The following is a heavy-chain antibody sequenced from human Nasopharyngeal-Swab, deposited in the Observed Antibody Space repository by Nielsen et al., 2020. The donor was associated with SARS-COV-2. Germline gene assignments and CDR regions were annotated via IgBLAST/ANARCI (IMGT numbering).Heavy chain of an antibody. CDR3: ARVGGDLRFVEWPFDY. CDR1: GCTFTSYA. D-gene: IGHD3-3*01. V-gene: IGHV7-4-1*02. J-gene: IGHJ4*02. CDR2: INTNTGNP. Sequence: ASVKVSCQASGCTFTSYAMNWVRQAPGKGLERMGWINTNTGNPTYAQGFTGRFVFSLDNSVSTAYLQISSLKAEDTAVYYCARVGGDLRFVEWPFDYWGQGTLVTVSS.